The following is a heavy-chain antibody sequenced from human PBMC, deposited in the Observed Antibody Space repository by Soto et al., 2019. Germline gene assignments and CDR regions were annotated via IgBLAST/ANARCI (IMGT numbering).Heavy chain of an antibody. Sequence: QVQLVQSGAEVKKPGASVKVSCKASGYTFTSYGISWVRQAPGQGLEWMGWISAYNGNTNYAQKLQGRVTMTTDTSTSTAYMELRSLRSDDTAVYYCARDRGILWFGEARDNWFDPWGQGTLVTVSS. J-gene: IGHJ5*02. D-gene: IGHD3-10*01. V-gene: IGHV1-18*04. CDR2: ISAYNGNT. CDR1: GYTFTSYG. CDR3: ARDRGILWFGEARDNWFDP.